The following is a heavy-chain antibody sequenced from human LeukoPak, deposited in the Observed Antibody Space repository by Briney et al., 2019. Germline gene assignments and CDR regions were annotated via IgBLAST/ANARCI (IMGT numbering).Heavy chain of an antibody. CDR3: ARESSIVVVPAAILRAFDI. Sequence: SETLSLTCTVSGGSISSGSYYWSWIRQPAGKGLEWIVRIYTSGSTNYNPSLKSRVTISVDTSKNQFSLKLSSVTAADTAVYYCARESSIVVVPAAILRAFDIWGQGTMVTVSS. CDR2: IYTSGST. D-gene: IGHD2-2*02. J-gene: IGHJ3*02. V-gene: IGHV4-61*02. CDR1: GGSISSGSYY.